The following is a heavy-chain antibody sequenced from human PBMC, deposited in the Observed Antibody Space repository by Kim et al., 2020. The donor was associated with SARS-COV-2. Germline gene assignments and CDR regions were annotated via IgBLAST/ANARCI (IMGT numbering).Heavy chain of an antibody. CDR1: GFTFSSYG. V-gene: IGHV3-30*18. Sequence: GGSLRLSCAASGFTFSSYGMHWVRQAPGKGLEWVAVISYDGSNKYYADSVKGRFTISRDNSKNTLYLQMNSLRAEDTAVYYCAKDPPYYYDSSAQKYFDLGGRGTLVTVSS. CDR2: ISYDGSNK. D-gene: IGHD3-22*01. CDR3: AKDPPYYYDSSAQKYFDL. J-gene: IGHJ2*01.